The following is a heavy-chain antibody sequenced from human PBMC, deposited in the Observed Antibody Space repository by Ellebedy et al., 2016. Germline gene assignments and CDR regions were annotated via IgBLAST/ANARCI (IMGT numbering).Heavy chain of an antibody. D-gene: IGHD3-10*01. CDR1: GGSISSYY. J-gene: IGHJ4*02. CDR2: IYYSGST. Sequence: SETLSLTCTVSGGSISSYYWSWIRQPPGKGLEWIGYIYYSGSTKYNPSLKSRVTISVDTSKNQFSLKLSPVTAADTAVYYCARDGGGPPDYWGQGTLVTVSS. CDR3: ARDGGGPPDY. V-gene: IGHV4-59*01.